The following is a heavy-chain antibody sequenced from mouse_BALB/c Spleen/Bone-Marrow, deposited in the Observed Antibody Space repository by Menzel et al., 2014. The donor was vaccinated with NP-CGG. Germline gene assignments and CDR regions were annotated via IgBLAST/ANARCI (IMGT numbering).Heavy chain of an antibody. CDR1: GYTFTNSW. J-gene: IGHJ2*01. CDR3: ARHHRYAYYFDY. CDR2: IHPNSGNT. D-gene: IGHD2-14*01. V-gene: IGHV1S130*01. Sequence: QVQLQQSGSVLARPVASLKLSCKASGYTFTNSWIHWAKQRPGQGLEWIGEIHPNSGNTNYNEKFKGKATLTADISSSTAYVDLSSLTSEDSAVYYCARHHRYAYYFDYWGQGTTLTVSS.